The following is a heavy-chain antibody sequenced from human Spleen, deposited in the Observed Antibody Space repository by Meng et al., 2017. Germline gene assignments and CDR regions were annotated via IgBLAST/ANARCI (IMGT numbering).Heavy chain of an antibody. CDR1: GGSFSDYY. Sequence: GQLKQWGAGLLKPSEPLSPPCVVSGGSFSDYYWSWIRQPPGKGLEWIGEINHSGSTNYNPSLESLVTISVDPSKNQFSLMVSSVTAADTAVYYCASSGWYRGPNYFDYWGQGTLVTVSS. CDR2: INHSGST. J-gene: IGHJ4*01. V-gene: IGHV4-34*01. D-gene: IGHD6-19*01. CDR3: ASSGWYRGPNYFDY.